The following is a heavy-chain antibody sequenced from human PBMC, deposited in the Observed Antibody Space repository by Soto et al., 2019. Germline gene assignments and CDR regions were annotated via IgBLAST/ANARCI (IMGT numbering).Heavy chain of an antibody. V-gene: IGHV3-49*03. Sequence: GGSLRLSCTASGFTFGDYAMSWFRQAPGKGLEWVGFIRSKAYGGTTEYAASVKGRFTISRDDSKSIAYLQMNSLKTDDTAVYYCTGYYDSSGYYYPFDIWGQGTMVTVSS. CDR1: GFTFGDYA. D-gene: IGHD3-22*01. J-gene: IGHJ3*02. CDR2: IRSKAYGGTT. CDR3: TGYYDSSGYYYPFDI.